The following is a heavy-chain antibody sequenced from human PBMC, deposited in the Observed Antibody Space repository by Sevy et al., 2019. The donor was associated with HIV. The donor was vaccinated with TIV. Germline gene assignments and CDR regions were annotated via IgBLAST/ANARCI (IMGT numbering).Heavy chain of an antibody. D-gene: IGHD1-20*01. V-gene: IGHV6-1*01. J-gene: IGHJ6*02. CDR1: GDSVSSNNAA. CDR2: TFYRSNWYN. Sequence: SQTLSLTCAISGDSVSSNNAAWNGIRQSPSRGLEWLGRTFYRSNWYNEYAVSVKGRITINPDTSKNQLSLQLTSVTPEDTAVYYCARDGLTYGGMDVWGQGTTVTVSS. CDR3: ARDGLTYGGMDV.